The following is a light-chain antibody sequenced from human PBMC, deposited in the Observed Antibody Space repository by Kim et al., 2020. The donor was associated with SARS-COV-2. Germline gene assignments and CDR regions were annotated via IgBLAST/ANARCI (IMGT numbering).Light chain of an antibody. Sequence: SADTGDRVTITCRASQGISSYLAWYQQKPGKAPKLLIYAASTVQSGVPSRFSGSGSGTDFTLTISCLQSEDFATYYCQQYYSYPYTFGQGTKLEI. J-gene: IGKJ2*01. CDR1: QGISSY. V-gene: IGKV1-8*01. CDR3: QQYYSYPYT. CDR2: AAS.